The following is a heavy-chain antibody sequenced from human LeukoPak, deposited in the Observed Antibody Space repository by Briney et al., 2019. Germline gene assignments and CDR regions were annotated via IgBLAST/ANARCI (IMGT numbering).Heavy chain of an antibody. Sequence: SETLSLTXAVYGGSFSGYYWSWIRQPQGKGLEWIGEINHSGSTNYNPSLKSRVTISVDTSKNQFSLKLSSVTAADTAVYYCAREGGGRTGYYYYYYMDVWGKGTTVTVSS. J-gene: IGHJ6*03. D-gene: IGHD2-15*01. CDR3: AREGGGRTGYYYYYYMDV. CDR2: INHSGST. CDR1: GGSFSGYY. V-gene: IGHV4-34*01.